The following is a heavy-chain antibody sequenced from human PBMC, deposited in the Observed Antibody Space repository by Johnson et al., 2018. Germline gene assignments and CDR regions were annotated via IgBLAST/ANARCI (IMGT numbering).Heavy chain of an antibody. CDR2: ISWNSGSI. Sequence: VQLVQSGGGLVQPGRSLRLSCTASGFTFADYAMHWVRQAPGKGLEWVSGISWNSGSIGYADSVTGRLTISRDNAKDSLYLQMNSLRAEDTALYYCAKDSKCGNWRAGGYFRHWGQGTLVTVYS. CDR3: AKDSKCGNWRAGGYFRH. D-gene: IGHD1-1*01. V-gene: IGHV3-9*01. J-gene: IGHJ1*01. CDR1: GFTFADYA.